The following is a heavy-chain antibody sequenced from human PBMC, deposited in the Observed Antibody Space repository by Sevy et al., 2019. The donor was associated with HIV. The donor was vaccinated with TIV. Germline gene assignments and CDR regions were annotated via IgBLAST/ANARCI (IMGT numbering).Heavy chain of an antibody. J-gene: IGHJ3*02. D-gene: IGHD3-22*01. CDR2: ISYDGSNK. V-gene: IGHV3-30*04. Sequence: GGSLRLSCAASGFTFSSYAMHWVRQAPGKGLEWVAVISYDGSNKYYADSVKGRFTISRDNSKNTLYLQMNSLRDDDTALYYCAREGHSSGRAGIFNIWGPGTMVTVSS. CDR1: GFTFSSYA. CDR3: AREGHSSGRAGIFNI.